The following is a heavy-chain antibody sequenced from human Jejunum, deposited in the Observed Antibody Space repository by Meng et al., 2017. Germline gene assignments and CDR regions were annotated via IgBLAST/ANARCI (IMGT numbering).Heavy chain of an antibody. Sequence: GQLGGFGGGLVQPGGSLRLSCAASGFTFNSFAMSWVRQAPGKGLEWVSAISGSGDNTFYADSVKGRFTISRVNSKNTLYLQMNSLRAEDTAVYYCAKDEELHCWGQGSLVTVSS. CDR1: GFTFNSFA. CDR3: AKDEELHC. J-gene: IGHJ4*02. CDR2: ISGSGDNT. D-gene: IGHD3-10*01. V-gene: IGHV3-23*04.